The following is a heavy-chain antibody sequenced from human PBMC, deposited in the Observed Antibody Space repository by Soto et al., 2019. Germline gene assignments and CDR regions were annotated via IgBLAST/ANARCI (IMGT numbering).Heavy chain of an antibody. V-gene: IGHV1-46*01. CDR1: GYTFTIYY. Sequence: ASVKVSCKASGYTFTIYYIQWVRQAPGQGLEWMGIINPSGGSTNYAQKFQGRVTMTTDTSTSTAYMELRSLRSDDTAVYYCASSAKGYSFDPWGQGTLVTSPQ. CDR3: ASSAKGYSFDP. J-gene: IGHJ5*02. CDR2: INPSGGST.